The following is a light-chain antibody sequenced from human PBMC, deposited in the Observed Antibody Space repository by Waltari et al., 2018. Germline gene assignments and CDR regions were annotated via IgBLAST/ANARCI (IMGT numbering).Light chain of an antibody. Sequence: EIVLTQSPGTLSLSPGDRAPLSCRASQSVNNNYLAWYQQKPGQAPRLLIYGASTRATGIPDRFRGSGSGTDFTLTISRLEPEDFAAYYCQQYATSPEAFGGGTKVDIK. V-gene: IGKV3-20*01. CDR3: QQYATSPEA. CDR2: GAS. CDR1: QSVNNNY. J-gene: IGKJ4*01.